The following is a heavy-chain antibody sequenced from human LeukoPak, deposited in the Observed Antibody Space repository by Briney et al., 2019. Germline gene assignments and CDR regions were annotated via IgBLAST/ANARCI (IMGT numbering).Heavy chain of an antibody. CDR1: GGSISSYY. V-gene: IGHV4-4*07. Sequence: SETLSLTCTVSGGSISSYYWSWIRQPAGKGLEWIGRIYTSGSTNYNPSLKSRVTMSVDTSKNQFSLKLSSVTAADTAVYYCARDACIAAQNNWFDPWGQGTLVTVSS. CDR2: IYTSGST. CDR3: ARDACIAAQNNWFDP. J-gene: IGHJ5*02. D-gene: IGHD6-6*01.